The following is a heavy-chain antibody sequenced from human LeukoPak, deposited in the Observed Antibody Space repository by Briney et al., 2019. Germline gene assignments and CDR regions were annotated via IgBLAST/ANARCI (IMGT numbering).Heavy chain of an antibody. V-gene: IGHV3-74*01. CDR3: ARGADTGYSSDS. Sequence: GGSLRLSCAASGFTFSSYSMNWVRQAPGKGLVWVSRINSDARSTSYADSVKGRFTISRDNAKNTLYLQMNSLRAEDTAVYYCARGADTGYSSDSWGQGTLVTVSS. D-gene: IGHD6-19*01. CDR2: INSDARST. J-gene: IGHJ5*02. CDR1: GFTFSSYS.